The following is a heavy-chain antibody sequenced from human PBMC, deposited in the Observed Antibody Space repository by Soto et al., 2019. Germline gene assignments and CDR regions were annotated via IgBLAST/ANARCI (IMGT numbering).Heavy chain of an antibody. V-gene: IGHV3-53*04. J-gene: IGHJ3*02. CDR2: IYSGGST. CDR1: GFTVSSHY. D-gene: IGHD5-12*01. CDR3: AVDIVADHDAIDI. Sequence: GGSLRLFCVASGFTVSSHYMSWVRQAPGKGLEWVSIIYSGGSTYYEDSVKGRFTISRHKSENTLYLQMNSLRTEDTAVYYCAVDIVADHDAIDIWGQGTMVTVSS.